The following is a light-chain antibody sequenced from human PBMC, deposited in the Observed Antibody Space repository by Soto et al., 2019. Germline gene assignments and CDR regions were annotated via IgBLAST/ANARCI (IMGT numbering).Light chain of an antibody. CDR1: QSISTH. J-gene: IGKJ5*01. CDR3: QQRSNWHTIT. V-gene: IGKV3D-11*02. CDR2: GAS. Sequence: ELVIPQSPASRSVSHGERAALPCRASQSISTHLAWYKQKPGQAPRLLIYGASTRANGIPARISGGGSGTDFTLTISSLEAADVAVYYCQQRSNWHTITFGQGTRLDIK.